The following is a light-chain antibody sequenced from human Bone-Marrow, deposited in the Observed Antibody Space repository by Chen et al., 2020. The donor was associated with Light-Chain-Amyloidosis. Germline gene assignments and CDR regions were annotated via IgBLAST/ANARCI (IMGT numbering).Light chain of an antibody. Sequence: NLMLIQPPSVSESPAQSLIISCTRSSGSIATNYVQWYQQRPGSSPTTVIYEDDQRPSGVPDRFSGSIDRSSNSASLTSAGLKTEDEADYYCQSYQGSSQGVFGGGTKLTVL. V-gene: IGLV6-57*01. J-gene: IGLJ3*02. CDR3: QSYQGSSQGV. CDR2: EDD. CDR1: SGSIATNY.